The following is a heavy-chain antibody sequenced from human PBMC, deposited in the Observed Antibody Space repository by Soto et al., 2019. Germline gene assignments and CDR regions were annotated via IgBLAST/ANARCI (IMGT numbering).Heavy chain of an antibody. CDR1: GFTFSSYE. V-gene: IGHV3-48*03. Sequence: EVQLVESGGGLVQPGGSLRLSCAASGFTFSSYEMNWVLQAPGKGLEWVSYISSSGSTIFYADSVKGRFTISRDNAKNSLYLQMNSLRAEDTAVYYCARDDGVGVAPYYGMDVWGQGTTVTVSS. J-gene: IGHJ6*02. CDR2: ISSSGSTI. CDR3: ARDDGVGVAPYYGMDV. D-gene: IGHD2-21*01.